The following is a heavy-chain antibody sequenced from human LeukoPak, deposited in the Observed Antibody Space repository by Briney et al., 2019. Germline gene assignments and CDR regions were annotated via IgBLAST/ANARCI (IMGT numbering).Heavy chain of an antibody. D-gene: IGHD2-2*01. J-gene: IGHJ4*02. CDR2: INPSGGST. Sequence: GASVKVSCKASGYTFTSYYMHWVRQAPGQGLEWMGIINPSGGSTSYAQKFQGRVTMTRDMSTSTAYMELSSLRSEDTAVYYCASHQSLGYCSSTSCYASNFDYWGQGTLVTVSS. V-gene: IGHV1-46*01. CDR1: GYTFTSYY. CDR3: ASHQSLGYCSSTSCYASNFDY.